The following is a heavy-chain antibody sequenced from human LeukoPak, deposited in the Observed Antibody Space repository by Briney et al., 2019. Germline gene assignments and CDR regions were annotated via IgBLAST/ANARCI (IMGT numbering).Heavy chain of an antibody. CDR2: INPSGGGT. D-gene: IGHD3-10*01. Sequence: ASVKVSCKVSGYTFTCYYLHWLRQAPGQGLEWMGRINPSGGGTNYAQKFQGRVTMTRDTSINTAYMDLSSLRSDDTAVYYCARGPSGSDYWGQGTLVTVSS. V-gene: IGHV1-2*06. CDR1: GYTFTCYY. CDR3: ARGPSGSDY. J-gene: IGHJ4*02.